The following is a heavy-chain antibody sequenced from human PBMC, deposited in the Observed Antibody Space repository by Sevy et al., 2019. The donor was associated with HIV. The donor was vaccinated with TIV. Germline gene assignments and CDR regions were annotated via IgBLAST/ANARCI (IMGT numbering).Heavy chain of an antibody. J-gene: IGHJ6*02. CDR3: ARASYYYDSSGYYYYYYGMDV. V-gene: IGHV4-34*01. CDR1: GGSFSGYY. CDR2: INHSGST. D-gene: IGHD3-22*01. Sequence: SETLSLTCAVYGGSFSGYYWSWIRQPPGKGLEWIGEINHSGSTNYNPSLKSRVTISVDTSKNQFSLKLSSVTAADTAVYYCARASYYYDSSGYYYYYYGMDVWGQGPTVTVSS.